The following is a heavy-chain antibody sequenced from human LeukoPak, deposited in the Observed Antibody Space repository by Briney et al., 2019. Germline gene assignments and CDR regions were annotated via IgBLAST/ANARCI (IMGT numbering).Heavy chain of an antibody. V-gene: IGHV4-30-4*07. J-gene: IGHJ6*03. D-gene: IGHD5-24*01. Sequence: SETLSLTCAVSGGSISSGGYSWSWIRQPPGKGLEWIGYISYSGSTYYNPPLKSRVTISVDTSKNQFFLKLSSVTAADTAVYYCARRRRRDGYNWSALMGHMDVWGKGTTVTVSS. CDR1: GGSISSGGYS. CDR2: ISYSGST. CDR3: ARRRRRDGYNWSALMGHMDV.